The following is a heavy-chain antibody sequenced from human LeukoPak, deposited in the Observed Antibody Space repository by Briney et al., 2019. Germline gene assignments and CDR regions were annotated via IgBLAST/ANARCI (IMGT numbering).Heavy chain of an antibody. CDR3: ARVRPYSSSFP. CDR1: GYTFTTFY. Sequence: ASVKVSCKASGYTFTTFYIHWVRQAPGQGLEWLGWISPNTGGTNYAPKFQGRVTMTRDTSISTAYMELRSLRSDDTAVYYCARVRPYSSSFPWGQGTLVTVSS. V-gene: IGHV1-2*02. CDR2: ISPNTGGT. D-gene: IGHD6-13*01. J-gene: IGHJ5*02.